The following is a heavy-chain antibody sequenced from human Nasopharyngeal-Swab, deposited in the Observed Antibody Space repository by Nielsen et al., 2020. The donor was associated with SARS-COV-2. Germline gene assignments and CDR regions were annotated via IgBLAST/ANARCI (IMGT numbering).Heavy chain of an antibody. CDR3: ARGGSYHNWFDP. CDR2: INHSGST. J-gene: IGHJ5*02. CDR1: GYSISSGYY. D-gene: IGHD2-15*01. Sequence: SETLSLTCTVSGYSISSGYYWSWIRQPPGKGLEWIGEINHSGSTNYNPSLKSRVTISVDTSKNQFSLKLSSVTAADTAVYYCARGGSYHNWFDPWGQGTLVTVSS. V-gene: IGHV4-38-2*02.